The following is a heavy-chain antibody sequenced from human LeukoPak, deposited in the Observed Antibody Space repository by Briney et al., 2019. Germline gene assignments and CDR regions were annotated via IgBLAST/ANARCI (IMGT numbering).Heavy chain of an antibody. CDR2: INPNSGGT. CDR1: GYTFTGYY. Sequence: ASVKVSCKASGYTFTGYYMHWVRQAPGQGLEWMGWINPNSGGTNYAQKFQGRVTMTRDTSISTAYMELSRLRSDDTAVYYGAREGMYYDSSGYPDYWGQGTLVTVSS. CDR3: AREGMYYDSSGYPDY. J-gene: IGHJ4*02. D-gene: IGHD3-22*01. V-gene: IGHV1-2*02.